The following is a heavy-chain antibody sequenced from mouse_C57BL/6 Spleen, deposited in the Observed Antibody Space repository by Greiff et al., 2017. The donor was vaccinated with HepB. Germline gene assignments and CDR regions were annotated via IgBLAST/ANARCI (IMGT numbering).Heavy chain of an antibody. D-gene: IGHD4-1*01. CDR1: GFTFSDYG. V-gene: IGHV5-17*01. CDR2: ISSGSSTI. CDR3: ARRWDGYFDV. Sequence: EVQLQQSGGGLVKPGGSLKLSCAASGFTFSDYGMHWVRQAPERGLEWVAYISSGSSTIYYADTVKGRFTISRDNAKNTLFLQMTSLRSEDTAMYYCARRWDGYFDVWGTGTTVTVSS. J-gene: IGHJ1*03.